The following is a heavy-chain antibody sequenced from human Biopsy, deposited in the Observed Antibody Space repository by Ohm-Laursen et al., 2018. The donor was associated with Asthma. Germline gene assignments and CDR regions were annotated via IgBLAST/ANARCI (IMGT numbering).Heavy chain of an antibody. CDR3: ARDQGDFWFFDL. CDR1: GYTFIEKD. V-gene: IGHV1-69*13. J-gene: IGHJ2*01. CDR2: IIPIVGTT. Sequence: SVKVSCKASGYTFIEKDINWMRQAPGQGLEWMGGIIPIVGTTAYAQKFQGRVTITADEATSTAYMELSSLRSEDTAVYYCARDQGDFWFFDLWGRGSLVTVSS. D-gene: IGHD3-16*01.